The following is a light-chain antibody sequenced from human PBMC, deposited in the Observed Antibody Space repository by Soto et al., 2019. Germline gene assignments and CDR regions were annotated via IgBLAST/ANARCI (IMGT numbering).Light chain of an antibody. CDR3: SSYTSSSTLGVV. Sequence: QSALTQPASVSGSPGQSITISCTGTSSDVGGYNYVSWYQQHPGKAPKLMIYEVSNRPSGVSNRFSGSKSGNTASLTISGRQAEDEADYCCSSYTSSSTLGVVFGGGTKLTVL. J-gene: IGLJ2*01. V-gene: IGLV2-14*01. CDR2: EVS. CDR1: SSDVGGYNY.